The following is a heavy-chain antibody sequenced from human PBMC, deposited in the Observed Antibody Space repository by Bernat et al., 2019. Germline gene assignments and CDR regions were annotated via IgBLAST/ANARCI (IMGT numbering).Heavy chain of an antibody. Sequence: QVQLVESGGGVVQPGRSLRLSRAASGFTFSSYGMHWVRQAPGKGLEWVAVIWYDGSNKYYADSVKGRFTISRDNSKNTLYLQMNSLRAEDTAVYYCARDGGYSYGTEFSDYWGQGTLVTVSS. D-gene: IGHD5-18*01. J-gene: IGHJ4*02. CDR2: IWYDGSNK. V-gene: IGHV3-33*01. CDR1: GFTFSSYG. CDR3: ARDGGYSYGTEFSDY.